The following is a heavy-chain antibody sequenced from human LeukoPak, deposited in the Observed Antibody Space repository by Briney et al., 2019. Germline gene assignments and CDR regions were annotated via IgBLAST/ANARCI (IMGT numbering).Heavy chain of an antibody. CDR1: GFTFSSYW. V-gene: IGHV3-7*01. J-gene: IGHJ4*02. Sequence: GGSLRLSCAASGFTFSSYWMSWVRQAPGKGLEWVANMKQDGSEKYYVDSVEGRFTISRDNAKNSLYPQMNSLRAEDTAVYYCAREYPPNIVVVTATDYWGQGTLVTVSS. D-gene: IGHD2-21*02. CDR3: AREYPPNIVVVTATDY. CDR2: MKQDGSEK.